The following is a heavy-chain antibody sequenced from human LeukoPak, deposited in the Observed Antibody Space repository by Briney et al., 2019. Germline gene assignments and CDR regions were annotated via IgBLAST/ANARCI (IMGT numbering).Heavy chain of an antibody. V-gene: IGHV3-11*04. J-gene: IGHJ3*02. CDR1: GSTFNDYY. D-gene: IGHD6-13*01. CDR2: ISSSGTTK. Sequence: GGSLRLSXAASGSTFNDYYMSWIRQAPGKGLEWVSCISSSGTTKYYADSVKGRFTISRDNAKKSMCLQMNSLRAEDTAVYYCARVRSRNWYDAFDIWGQGTMVTVSS. CDR3: ARVRSRNWYDAFDI.